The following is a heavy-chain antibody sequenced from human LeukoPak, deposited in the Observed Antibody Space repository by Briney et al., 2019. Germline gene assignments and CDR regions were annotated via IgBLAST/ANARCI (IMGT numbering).Heavy chain of an antibody. CDR2: IKHDGSEK. V-gene: IGHV3-7*01. J-gene: IGHJ4*02. CDR3: ARRYFDY. Sequence: GGSVRLSCAASGVTFSSYWMSWVRQAPGKGLEWVANIKHDGSEKYYVDSVKGRFTISRDNAKNSLYLQMNSLRAEDTAVYYCARRYFDYWGQGTLVTVSS. CDR1: GVTFSSYW.